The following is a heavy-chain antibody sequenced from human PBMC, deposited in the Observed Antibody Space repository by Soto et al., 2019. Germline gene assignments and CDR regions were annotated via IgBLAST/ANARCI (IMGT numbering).Heavy chain of an antibody. Sequence: EAQLVESGGGLVQTGRSLRLSCAASVDLDDYAMHWVRQAPGKGLEWVAGISKNSDITGYADSVKGRFTISRDNARSSLYLQMNSLRVEDTAFYYCAREPTVTTPFYAMGVWGQGTTVTVFS. V-gene: IGHV3-9*01. CDR2: ISKNSDIT. D-gene: IGHD4-17*01. CDR1: VDLDDYA. J-gene: IGHJ6*02. CDR3: AREPTVTTPFYAMGV.